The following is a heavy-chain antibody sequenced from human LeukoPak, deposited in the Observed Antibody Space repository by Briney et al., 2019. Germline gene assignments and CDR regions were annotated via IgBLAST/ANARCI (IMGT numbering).Heavy chain of an antibody. J-gene: IGHJ4*02. D-gene: IGHD2/OR15-2a*01. CDR1: GYSISSGYY. V-gene: IGHV4-61*03. CDR3: ARESRGRDYFNAHFDY. CDR2: ISYSGST. Sequence: PSETLSLTCTVSGYSISSGYYWGWIRQPPGKGLEWIGYISYSGSTSYNPSLESRVTISVDTSKNHFSLKVTSVTAADTAVYYCARESRGRDYFNAHFDYWGQGSLVTVSS.